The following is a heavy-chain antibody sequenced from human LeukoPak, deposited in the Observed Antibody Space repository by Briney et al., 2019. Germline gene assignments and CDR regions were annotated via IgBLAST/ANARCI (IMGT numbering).Heavy chain of an antibody. Sequence: ASVKVSCKASGYTFTSYDINWVRQATGQGLEWMGWMNPNSGNTGYAQKFQGRVTMTRNTFISTAYMELSSLRSEDTAVYYCAREARGLWPQYYFDYWGQGTLVTVSS. CDR3: AREARGLWPQYYFDY. V-gene: IGHV1-8*01. D-gene: IGHD5-18*01. J-gene: IGHJ4*02. CDR1: GYTFTSYD. CDR2: MNPNSGNT.